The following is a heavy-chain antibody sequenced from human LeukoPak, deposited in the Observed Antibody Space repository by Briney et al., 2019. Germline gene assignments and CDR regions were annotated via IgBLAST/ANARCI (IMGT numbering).Heavy chain of an antibody. J-gene: IGHJ4*02. V-gene: IGHV1-2*04. CDR2: INPNSGGT. D-gene: IGHD3-10*01. Sequence: ASVKVSCKASGYTFTGYYMRWVRQAPGQGLEWMGWINPNSGGTNYAQKFQGWVTMTRDTSISTAYVELSRLRSDDTAVYYCARDKGEDYYGSGSFLTYYFDYWGQGTLVTVSS. CDR1: GYTFTGYY. CDR3: ARDKGEDYYGSGSFLTYYFDY.